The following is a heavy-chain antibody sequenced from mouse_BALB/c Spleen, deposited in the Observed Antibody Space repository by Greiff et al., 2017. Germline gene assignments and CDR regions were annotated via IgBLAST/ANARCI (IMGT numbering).Heavy chain of an antibody. D-gene: IGHD1-2*01. Sequence: QVQLKQSGAGLMKPGASVKISCKATGYTFSSYWIEWVKQRPGHGLEWIGEILPGSGSTNYNEKFKGKATFTADTSSNTAYMQLSSLTSEDSAVYYCAPIHYYGPFAYWGQGTLVTVSA. CDR1: GYTFSSYW. J-gene: IGHJ3*01. CDR3: APIHYYGPFAY. V-gene: IGHV1-9*01. CDR2: ILPGSGST.